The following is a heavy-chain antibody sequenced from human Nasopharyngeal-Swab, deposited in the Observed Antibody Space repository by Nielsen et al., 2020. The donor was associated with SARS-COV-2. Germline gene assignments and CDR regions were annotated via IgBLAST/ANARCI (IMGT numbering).Heavy chain of an antibody. CDR1: GFTFRSYD. V-gene: IGHV3-13*01. J-gene: IGHJ4*02. CDR2: IGNAGDT. CDR3: AKGLEMATADY. Sequence: ETLSLTCAASGFTFRSYDMHWVRQGTGKGLEWVSAIGNAGDTYYPGSVKGRFTISRENAKNSLYLQMNSLRAEDTAVYYCAKGLEMATADYWGQGTLVTVSS. D-gene: IGHD5-24*01.